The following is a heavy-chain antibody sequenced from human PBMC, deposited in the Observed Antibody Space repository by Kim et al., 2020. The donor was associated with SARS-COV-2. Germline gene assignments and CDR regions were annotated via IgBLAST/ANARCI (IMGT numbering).Heavy chain of an antibody. CDR2: ISSSGSTI. CDR3: AREWAPIRNWYFDL. CDR1: GFTFSDYY. Sequence: GGSLRLSCAASGFTFSDYYMSWIRQAPGKGLEWVSYISSSGSTIYYADSVKGRFTISRDNAKNSLYLQMNSLRAEDTAVYYCAREWAPIRNWYFDLWGRGTLVTVSS. J-gene: IGHJ2*01. V-gene: IGHV3-11*01. D-gene: IGHD2-2*02.